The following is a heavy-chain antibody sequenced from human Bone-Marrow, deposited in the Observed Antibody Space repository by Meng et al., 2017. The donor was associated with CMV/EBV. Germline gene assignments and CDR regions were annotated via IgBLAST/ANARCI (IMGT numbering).Heavy chain of an antibody. CDR3: AKDRGPYGGNSGSRAFDI. V-gene: IGHV3-30*02. Sequence: TFSSDGVHWVRQAPGKGLEWVAFIRDDGSNKYYGESVKGRFTISRDNSKNTLYLQMNSLRTEDTAVYYCAKDRGPYGGNSGSRAFDIWGQGTMVTVSS. CDR2: IRDDGSNK. D-gene: IGHD4-23*01. J-gene: IGHJ3*02. CDR1: TFSSDG.